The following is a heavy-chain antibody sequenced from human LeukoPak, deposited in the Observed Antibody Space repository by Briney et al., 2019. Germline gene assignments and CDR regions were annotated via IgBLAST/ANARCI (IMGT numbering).Heavy chain of an antibody. V-gene: IGHV3-23*01. CDR1: GFTFDDYA. Sequence: PGRSLRLSCAVSGFTFDDYALHWVRQAPGKGLEWVSGISGSGGITYFADPVKGRFTISRDNSKNTVYLQMNSLRVEDTAVYYCAKTTTGYSSGRYPGWPVDYWGQGTLVTVSS. CDR2: ISGSGGIT. J-gene: IGHJ4*02. CDR3: AKTTTGYSSGRYPGWPVDY. D-gene: IGHD6-19*01.